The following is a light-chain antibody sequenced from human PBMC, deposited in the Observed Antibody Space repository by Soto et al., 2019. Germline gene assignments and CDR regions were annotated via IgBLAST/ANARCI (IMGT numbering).Light chain of an antibody. J-gene: IGLJ2*01. Sequence: QSALTQPRSVSGSPGQSVTISCTGTSSDVGGYNYVSWYQQHPGKAPKLMIYDVRKRPSGVPDRFSGSKSGNTASLTISGLQDEDEADYYCCSYAGSYVVFGGGTKLTVL. CDR2: DVR. CDR1: SSDVGGYNY. V-gene: IGLV2-11*01. CDR3: CSYAGSYVV.